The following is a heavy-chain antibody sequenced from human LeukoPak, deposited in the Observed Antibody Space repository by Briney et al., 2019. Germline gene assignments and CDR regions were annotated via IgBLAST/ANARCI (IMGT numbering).Heavy chain of an antibody. V-gene: IGHV3-48*04. CDR3: ARDYYYDSSGYDAFDI. D-gene: IGHD3-22*01. Sequence: PGGSLRLSCAASGFTFSSYSMNWVRQAPGKGLEWVSYISSSSSTIYYADSVKGRFTISRDNAKNTLYLQMNSLRAEDTAVYYCARDYYYDSSGYDAFDIWGQGTMVTASS. J-gene: IGHJ3*02. CDR2: ISSSSSTI. CDR1: GFTFSSYS.